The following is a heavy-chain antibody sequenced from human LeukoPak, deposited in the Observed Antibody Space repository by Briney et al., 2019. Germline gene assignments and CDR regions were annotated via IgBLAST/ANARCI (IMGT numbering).Heavy chain of an antibody. V-gene: IGHV4-59*01. J-gene: IGHJ3*02. CDR3: ARERGDYYDSSGYPSGAFDI. Sequence: SETLSLTCTVSGGSISSYYWSWIRQPPGKGLEWIGYIYYSGSTNYNPSLKSRVTISVDTSKNQFSLKLSSVTAADTAVYYCARERGDYYDSSGYPSGAFDIWGQGTIVTVSS. CDR2: IYYSGST. D-gene: IGHD3-22*01. CDR1: GGSISSYY.